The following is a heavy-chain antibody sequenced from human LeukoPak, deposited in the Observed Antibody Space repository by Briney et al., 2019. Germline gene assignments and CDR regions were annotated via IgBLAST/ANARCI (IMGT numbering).Heavy chain of an antibody. Sequence: SETLSLTCTVSGGSISSSSYYWGWIRQPPGKGLEWIGSIYYSGSTYYNPSPKSRVTISVDTSKNQFSLKLSSVTAADTAVYYCARAYSSSKHWFDPWGQGTLVTVSS. CDR1: GGSISSSSYY. D-gene: IGHD6-13*01. CDR3: ARAYSSSKHWFDP. J-gene: IGHJ5*02. CDR2: IYYSGST. V-gene: IGHV4-39*01.